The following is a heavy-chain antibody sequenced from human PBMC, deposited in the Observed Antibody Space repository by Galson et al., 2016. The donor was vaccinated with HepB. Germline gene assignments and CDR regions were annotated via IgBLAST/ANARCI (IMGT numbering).Heavy chain of an antibody. CDR1: GFSLRTAGEG. J-gene: IGHJ3*02. Sequence: PALVKPTQTLTLTCTFSGFSLRTAGEGVGWIRQSPGKALEWLALIYWDDVKRYRPSLKNRLSITKVTSKNQVILTMINMDPVDTATFYCARSSSRAECGGDCYDAFYIGAKGHWSPFLQ. V-gene: IGHV2-5*02. CDR2: IYWDDVK. CDR3: ARSSSRAECGGDCYDAFY. D-gene: IGHD2-21*01.